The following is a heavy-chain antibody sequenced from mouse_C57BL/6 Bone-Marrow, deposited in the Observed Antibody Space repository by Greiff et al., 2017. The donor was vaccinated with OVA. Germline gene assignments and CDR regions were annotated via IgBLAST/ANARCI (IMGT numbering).Heavy chain of an antibody. J-gene: IGHJ4*01. V-gene: IGHV1-81*01. Sequence: QVQLKQSGAELARPGASVKLSCKASGYTFTSYGISWVKQRTGQGLEWIGEIYPRSGNTYYNEKFKGKATLTADKSSRTAYMELRSLTSEDSAVYFCARYGNPYYYAMDYWGQGTSVTVSS. CDR2: IYPRSGNT. D-gene: IGHD2-10*02. CDR3: ARYGNPYYYAMDY. CDR1: GYTFTSYG.